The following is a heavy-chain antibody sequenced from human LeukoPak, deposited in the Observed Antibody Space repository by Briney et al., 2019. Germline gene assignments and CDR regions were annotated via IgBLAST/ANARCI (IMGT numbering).Heavy chain of an antibody. CDR3: ARDPYSGGYGAYYYYYMDV. J-gene: IGHJ6*03. CDR1: GFTFSTYN. V-gene: IGHV3-21*01. Sequence: GGSLRLSCAASGFTFSTYNMNWVRRTPGKGLEWVSSITSSSTYMFYADSVRGRFTISRDNAENSLYLQMNSLRDEDTAVYYCARDPYSGGYGAYYYYYMDVWGKGTTVTVSS. D-gene: IGHD6-19*01. CDR2: ITSSSTYM.